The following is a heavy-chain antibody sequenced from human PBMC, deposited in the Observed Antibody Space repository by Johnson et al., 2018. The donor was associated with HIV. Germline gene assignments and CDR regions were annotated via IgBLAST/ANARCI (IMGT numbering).Heavy chain of an antibody. D-gene: IGHD3-10*01. V-gene: IGHV3-15*01. CDR1: GFTFSNAW. J-gene: IGHJ3*02. CDR3: TTMSALWFGDIHVFGDGFDI. CDR2: VKSKTDGGTI. Sequence: VQLVESGGGSVQSGGSLRVSCAASGFTFSNAWMSWVRQAPGKGLEWVGRVKSKTDGGTIDYAAAVKGRFIISRDDSKNTLYLQMNGLKTEDTAMYYCTTMSALWFGDIHVFGDGFDIWGQGTMVTVSS.